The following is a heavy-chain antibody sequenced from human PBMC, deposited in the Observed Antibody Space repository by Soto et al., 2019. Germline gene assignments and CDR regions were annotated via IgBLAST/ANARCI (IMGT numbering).Heavy chain of an antibody. Sequence: GESLKISCKGSEYSFAGYWITWVRQKPGKGLEWMGRIDPSDSQTYYSPSFRGHVTISVTKSITTVFLQWSSLRAPDTAMYYCARQIYDSDTGPNFQYYFDSWGQGTPVTVSS. V-gene: IGHV5-10-1*01. D-gene: IGHD3-22*01. J-gene: IGHJ4*02. CDR1: EYSFAGYW. CDR2: IDPSDSQT. CDR3: ARQIYDSDTGPNFQYYFDS.